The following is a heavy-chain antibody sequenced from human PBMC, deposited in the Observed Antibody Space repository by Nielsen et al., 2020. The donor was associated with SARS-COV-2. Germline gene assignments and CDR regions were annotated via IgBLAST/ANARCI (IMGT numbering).Heavy chain of an antibody. CDR3: ARISHDILTGYQTIDY. Sequence: SGHTLVKPTQTLTLTCTFSGFSLSTSGMCVSWIRQPPGKALEWLALIDWDDDKYYSTSLKTRLTISKDTSKNQVVLTMTNMDPVDTATYYCARISHDILTGYQTIDYWGQGTLVTVSS. D-gene: IGHD3-9*01. J-gene: IGHJ4*02. CDR1: GFSLSTSGMC. CDR2: IDWDDDK. V-gene: IGHV2-70*01.